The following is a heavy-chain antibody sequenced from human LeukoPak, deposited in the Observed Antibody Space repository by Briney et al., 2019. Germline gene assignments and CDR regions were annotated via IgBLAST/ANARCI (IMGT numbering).Heavy chain of an antibody. V-gene: IGHV4-30-4*01. CDR1: GGSISSGDYY. CDR2: IYCSGST. CDR3: ARGGRALGWFDP. Sequence: SETLSLTCTVSGGSISSGDYYWSWIRQPPGRGLEWIGYIYCSGSTYYNPSLKSRVTISVDTSKNQFSLKLSSVTAADTAVYYCARGGRALGWFDPWGQGTLVTVSS. D-gene: IGHD3-3*02. J-gene: IGHJ5*02.